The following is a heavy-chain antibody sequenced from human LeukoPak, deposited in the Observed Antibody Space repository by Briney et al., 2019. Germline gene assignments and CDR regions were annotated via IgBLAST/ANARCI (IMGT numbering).Heavy chain of an antibody. D-gene: IGHD6-19*01. CDR1: GGSISSGGYY. V-gene: IGHV4-31*03. CDR3: ARVDSSGWSHNKRGYYFDY. Sequence: SETLSLTCTVSGGSISSGGYYWSWIRQHPGKGLEWIGYIYYSGSTYYNPSLKSRVTISVDTSKNQFSLNLSSVTAADTAVYYCARVDSSGWSHNKRGYYFDYWGQGTLVTVSS. J-gene: IGHJ4*02. CDR2: IYYSGST.